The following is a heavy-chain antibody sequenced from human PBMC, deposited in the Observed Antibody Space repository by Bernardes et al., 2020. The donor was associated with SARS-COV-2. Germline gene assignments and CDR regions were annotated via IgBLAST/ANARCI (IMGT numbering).Heavy chain of an antibody. V-gene: IGHV3-11*04. Sequence: LSLTCTVSGGSISSYYWSWIRQPPGKGLEWIGDIIYYADSVKGRFTISRNDAKNSLYLQMSSLRAEDTAVYYCARGRFLIPWGQGTLVIVSS. CDR2: GDII. CDR1: GGSISSYY. D-gene: IGHD3-3*01. CDR3: ARGRFLIP. J-gene: IGHJ5*01.